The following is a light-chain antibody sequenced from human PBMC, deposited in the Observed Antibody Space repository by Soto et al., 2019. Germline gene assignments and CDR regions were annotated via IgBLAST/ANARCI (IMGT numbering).Light chain of an antibody. CDR2: EAS. Sequence: QSALTQPASVSGSPGQSITISYTGTSSDVGSYNYVSWYQQHPGKAPALMIYEASKRPSGVSNRFSGSKSGNTASLTISGLQAEDEADYYCCSYVGSNNYVFGTGTKVTVL. CDR3: CSYVGSNNYV. CDR1: SSDVGSYNY. J-gene: IGLJ1*01. V-gene: IGLV2-23*01.